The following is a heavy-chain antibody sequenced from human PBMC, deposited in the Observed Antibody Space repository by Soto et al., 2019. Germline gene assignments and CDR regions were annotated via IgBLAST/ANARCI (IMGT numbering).Heavy chain of an antibody. V-gene: IGHV1-69*13. D-gene: IGHD6-19*01. CDR1: GGTFSSYA. CDR2: IIPIFGTA. CDR3: ASGAVAGGLDY. Sequence: ASVKVSCKASGGTFSSYAISWVRQAPGQGLEWMGGIIPIFGTANYAQKFQGRVTITADESTSTAYMELSSLRSEDTAVYYCASGAVAGGLDYWGQGTLVTVSS. J-gene: IGHJ4*02.